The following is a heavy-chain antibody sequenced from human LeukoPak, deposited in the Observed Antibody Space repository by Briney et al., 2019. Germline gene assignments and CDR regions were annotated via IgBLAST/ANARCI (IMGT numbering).Heavy chain of an antibody. D-gene: IGHD3-9*01. J-gene: IGHJ4*02. CDR2: VSGRDDST. CDR1: GFTFSNYA. CDR3: VKWGDYDILTGYYDPDY. Sequence: GASLRLSSAASGFTFSNYAMSWVRQAPGKGLEWVSAVSGRDDSTYYADSVKGRFTISRDTSKNTLYLQMNSLRAEDTAVYYCVKWGDYDILTGYYDPDYWGQGTLVTVSS. V-gene: IGHV3-23*01.